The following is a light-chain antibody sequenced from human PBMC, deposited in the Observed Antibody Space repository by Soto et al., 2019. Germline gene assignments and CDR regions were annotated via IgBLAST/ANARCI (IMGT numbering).Light chain of an antibody. V-gene: IGKV3-15*01. CDR3: QQYKNWPPYT. J-gene: IGKJ2*01. CDR1: QSVGSK. CDR2: DAF. Sequence: EIVMTQSPVTLSVSPGERATLSCRASQSVGSKLAWYQQKCGQAPRLVIYDAFTRATGFPARFSGSGSGTEFTLTISSLQSEDFAVYYCQQYKNWPPYTFGQGTKLE.